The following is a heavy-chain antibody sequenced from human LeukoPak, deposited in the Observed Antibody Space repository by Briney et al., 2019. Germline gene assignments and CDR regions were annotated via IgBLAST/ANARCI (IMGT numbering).Heavy chain of an antibody. V-gene: IGHV1-18*01. CDR1: GYTFTNYG. D-gene: IGHD5-18*01. J-gene: IGHJ6*02. Sequence: ASVKVSCKTSGYTFTNYGISWVRQAPGQGLEWMGWISTYNGNTNYAQKLQGRVTMTTDTSTRTAYMELRSLRSDDTAVYYCATYSYAYGMEVWGQGTTVAVSS. CDR2: ISTYNGNT. CDR3: ATYSYAYGMEV.